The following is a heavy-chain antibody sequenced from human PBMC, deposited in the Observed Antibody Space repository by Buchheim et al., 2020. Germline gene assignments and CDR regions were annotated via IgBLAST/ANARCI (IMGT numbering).Heavy chain of an antibody. D-gene: IGHD5-24*01. J-gene: IGHJ6*02. CDR2: ISGCGGTT. CDR1: GFTFSTYA. Sequence: EVQLLESGGGLVQPGGSLRLSCVASGFTFSTYAMTWVRQAPGKGLEWVSTISGCGGTTYYADSVKGRFTIFRDHSKNTLYLQMNSLRAGDSAVYYCAKSQGDGYNYYYFFGMDVWGQGTT. CDR3: AKSQGDGYNYYYFFGMDV. V-gene: IGHV3-23*01.